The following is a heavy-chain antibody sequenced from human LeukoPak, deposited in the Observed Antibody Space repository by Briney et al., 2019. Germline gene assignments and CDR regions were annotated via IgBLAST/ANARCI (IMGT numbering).Heavy chain of an antibody. Sequence: ASVKVSCKASGYTFTSYSIGWVRQAPGQGPEWMGWISPYNGDTNYAQNLQGRVTMTTDTSTSTAYMELRSLTSDDTAVYYCARSKKGVADFDFWGQGTLVTVSS. V-gene: IGHV1-18*01. CDR3: ARSKKGVADFDF. CDR2: ISPYNGDT. J-gene: IGHJ4*02. D-gene: IGHD6-19*01. CDR1: GYTFTSYS.